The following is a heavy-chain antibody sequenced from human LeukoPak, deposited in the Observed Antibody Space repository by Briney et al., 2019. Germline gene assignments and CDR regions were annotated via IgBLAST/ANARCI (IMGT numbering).Heavy chain of an antibody. CDR3: AREPGFGITMVREDY. D-gene: IGHD3-10*01. Sequence: GGSLRLSCAASGFTFSSYAMSWVRQAPGKGLEWVSSISSSSSYIYYADSVKGRFTISRDNAKNSLYLQMNSLRAEDTAVYYCAREPGFGITMVREDYWGQGTLVTVSS. CDR1: GFTFSSYA. J-gene: IGHJ4*02. V-gene: IGHV3-21*01. CDR2: ISSSSSYI.